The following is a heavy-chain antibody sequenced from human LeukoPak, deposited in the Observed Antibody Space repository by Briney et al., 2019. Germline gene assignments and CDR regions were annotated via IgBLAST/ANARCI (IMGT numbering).Heavy chain of an antibody. CDR2: IYYSGST. D-gene: IGHD6-19*01. V-gene: IGHV4-59*01. J-gene: IGHJ4*02. CDR1: GGSISSFY. CDR3: ARDSGAMAGSLDY. Sequence: SETLSLTCTVSGGSISSFYWSWIRQPPGKGLEWIGYIYYSGSTNYNPSLKSRVTISVDTSKNQFSLKLTSVTTADTAMYYCARDSGAMAGSLDYWGQGTLVAVSS.